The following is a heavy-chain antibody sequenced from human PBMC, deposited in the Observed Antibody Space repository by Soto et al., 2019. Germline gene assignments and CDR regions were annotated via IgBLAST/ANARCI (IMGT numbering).Heavy chain of an antibody. J-gene: IGHJ4*02. CDR2: INAGNGNT. CDR3: ARARGYSYGYDVDY. D-gene: IGHD5-18*01. Sequence: ASVKVSFKASGYTFTSYAMHWVRQAPGQRLEWMGWINAGNGNTKYSQKFQGRVTITRDTSASTAHMELSSLRSEDTAVYYCARARGYSYGYDVDYWGQGTLVTVSS. V-gene: IGHV1-3*01. CDR1: GYTFTSYA.